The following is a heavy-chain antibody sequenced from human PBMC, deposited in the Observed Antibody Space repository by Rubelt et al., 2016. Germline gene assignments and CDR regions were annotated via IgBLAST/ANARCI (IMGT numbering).Heavy chain of an antibody. Sequence: SRGGLVQPGGSLRVSCAASGFTFSRYAMNWVRQAPGKGLEWVSYISSSGSTIYYADSVKGRFTISRDNAKNSLYLQMNSLRAEDTAVYYCAADVWGFNDYWGQGTLVTVSS. CDR3: AADVWGFNDY. J-gene: IGHJ4*02. V-gene: IGHV3-48*03. D-gene: IGHD3-16*01. CDR2: ISSSGSTI. CDR1: GFTFSRYA.